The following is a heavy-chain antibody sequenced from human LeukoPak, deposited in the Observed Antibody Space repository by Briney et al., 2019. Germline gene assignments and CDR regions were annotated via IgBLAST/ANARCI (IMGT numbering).Heavy chain of an antibody. V-gene: IGHV3-74*01. J-gene: IGHJ3*02. CDR1: GFTFSTYW. CDR2: INTEGGTT. CDR3: AREIIGGAEWDAFDI. D-gene: IGHD3-16*01. Sequence: QSGRSLRLSCAASGFTFSTYWMHWVRHTPGEGLVWVSRINTEGGTTAYADSVKGRFTISRDNAKNTLDLQMNSLRAEDTAVYYCAREIIGGAEWDAFDIWGQGTMVTVSS.